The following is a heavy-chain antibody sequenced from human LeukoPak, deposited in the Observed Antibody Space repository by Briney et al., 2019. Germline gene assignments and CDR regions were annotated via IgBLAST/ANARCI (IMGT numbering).Heavy chain of an antibody. V-gene: IGHV1-2*02. CDR2: INPNSGGT. J-gene: IGHJ1*01. CDR1: GYTFTGYY. CDR3: ARDSRDGWSPSAYFQH. D-gene: IGHD5-24*01. Sequence: ASVKVSCKASGYTFTGYYMHRVRQAPGQGLEWMGWINPNSGGTNYAQKFQGRVTMTRDTSISTAYMELSRLRSDDTAVYYCARDSRDGWSPSAYFQHWGQGTLVTVSS.